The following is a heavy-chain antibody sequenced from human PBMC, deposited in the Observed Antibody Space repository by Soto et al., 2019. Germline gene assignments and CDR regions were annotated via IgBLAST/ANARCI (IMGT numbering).Heavy chain of an antibody. CDR3: AKNQGVELVPLATVDWFDP. CDR2: ISGSGFKK. J-gene: IGHJ5*02. D-gene: IGHD1-26*01. CDR1: GFIFENLG. Sequence: GGSLRLSCAASGFIFENLGMSWVRQAPGKGLEWISSISGSGFKKYYADSVKGRFTISRDNSKNTVYLELNNLSAEDTAVYHCAKNQGVELVPLATVDWFDPWGQGSVVTVSS. V-gene: IGHV3-23*01.